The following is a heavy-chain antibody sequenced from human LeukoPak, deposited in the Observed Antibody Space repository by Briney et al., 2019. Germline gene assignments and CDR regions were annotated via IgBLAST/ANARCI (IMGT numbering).Heavy chain of an antibody. Sequence: PGGSLRLSCAASGFIFSDYYMNWIRQAPGKGLEWVSYISSNGTTIYYADSVKGRFTISRDNAKNSLYLQMNSLRAEDTAVYYCASGVLWFGELSARGTYYFDYWGQGTLVTVSS. CDR1: GFIFSDYY. J-gene: IGHJ4*02. V-gene: IGHV3-11*04. CDR3: ASGVLWFGELSARGTYYFDY. D-gene: IGHD3-10*01. CDR2: ISSNGTTI.